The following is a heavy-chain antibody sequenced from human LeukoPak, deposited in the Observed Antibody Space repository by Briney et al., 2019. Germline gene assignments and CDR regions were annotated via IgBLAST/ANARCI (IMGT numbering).Heavy chain of an antibody. CDR2: INHSGST. D-gene: IGHD6-6*01. Sequence: PSETLSLTCAVYGGSFSGYYWSWIRQPPAKGLEWIGEINHSGSTNYNPSLKSRVTISVDTSKNQFSLKLSSVTAADTAVYYCARVEYSSSLGYYGMDVWGQGTTVTVSS. V-gene: IGHV4-34*01. CDR3: ARVEYSSSLGYYGMDV. J-gene: IGHJ6*02. CDR1: GGSFSGYY.